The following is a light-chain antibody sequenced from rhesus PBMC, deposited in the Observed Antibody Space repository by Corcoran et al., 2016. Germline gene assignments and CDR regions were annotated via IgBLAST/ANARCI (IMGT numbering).Light chain of an antibody. J-gene: IGKJ2*01. CDR3: QQYSNWPYS. Sequence: EIVMTQSPATLSLSPGERATLSCRASQSVSSSLAWYQQKPGQAPRHLIYGASSRATGIPDRFSGSGSGTDFTLTISSLEPEDFAVYYCQQYSNWPYSFGQGTKVEIK. V-gene: IGKV3-42*03. CDR2: GAS. CDR1: QSVSSS.